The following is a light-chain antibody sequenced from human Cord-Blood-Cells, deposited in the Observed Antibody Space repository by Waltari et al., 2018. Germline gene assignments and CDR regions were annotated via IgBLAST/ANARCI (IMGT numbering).Light chain of an antibody. CDR3: SSYTSSSTFDV. V-gene: IGLV2-14*02. CDR1: SSDVGSYNL. Sequence: QSALTQPASVSGSPGQSITISCTGTSSDVGSYNLVSWYQQHPGKAPKLMIYDVSKRPSGVSNRFSGSKSGNTASLTISGLQAEDEADYYCSSYTSSSTFDVFGTGTKVTVL. CDR2: DVS. J-gene: IGLJ1*01.